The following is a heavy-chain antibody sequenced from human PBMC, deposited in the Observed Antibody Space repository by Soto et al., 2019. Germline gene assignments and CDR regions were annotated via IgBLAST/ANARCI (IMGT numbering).Heavy chain of an antibody. Sequence: GGSLRLSCAASGFTVSSNYMSWVRQAPGKGLEWVSVIYSGGSTYYADSVKGRFTISRDNSKNTLYLQMNSLRAEDTAVYYCARGPNYYDSSGYPRGVYYFDYWGQGTLVTVSS. CDR1: GFTVSSNY. CDR2: IYSGGST. J-gene: IGHJ4*02. D-gene: IGHD3-22*01. CDR3: ARGPNYYDSSGYPRGVYYFDY. V-gene: IGHV3-53*01.